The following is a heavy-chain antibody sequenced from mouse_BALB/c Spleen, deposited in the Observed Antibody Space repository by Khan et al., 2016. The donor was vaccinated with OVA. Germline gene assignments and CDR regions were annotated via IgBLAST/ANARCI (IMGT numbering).Heavy chain of an antibody. CDR3: STSCFFGSYFDY. CDR1: GFTFTSYG. V-gene: IGHV5-17*02. CDR2: ISSDSNTI. D-gene: IGHD3-1*01. J-gene: IGHJ2*01. Sequence: EVELVESGGGLVQSGGSRKLSCAASGFTFTSYGMHWIRQAPEKGLEWVAYISSDSNTIYYADTVKGRFTISRDNTKNTLILQMPSLRTGATAMYFCSTSCFFGSYFDYWGQGTTRTVSS.